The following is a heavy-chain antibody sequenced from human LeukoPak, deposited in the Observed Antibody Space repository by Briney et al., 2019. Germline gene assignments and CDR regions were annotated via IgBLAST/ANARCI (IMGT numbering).Heavy chain of an antibody. J-gene: IGHJ4*02. CDR3: ARDSPFDY. CDR2: ISYDGSNK. V-gene: IGHV3-30*03. CDR1: GFTFSNNW. Sequence: GGSLRLSCAASGFTFSNNWMSWVRQAPGKGLEWVAVISYDGSNKYYADSVKGRFTISRDNSKNTLYLQMNSLRAEDTAVYYCARDSPFDYWGQGTLVTVSS.